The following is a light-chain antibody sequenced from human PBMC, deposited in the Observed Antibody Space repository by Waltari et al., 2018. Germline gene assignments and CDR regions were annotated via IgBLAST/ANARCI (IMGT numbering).Light chain of an antibody. CDR3: QSYDSSLSGGV. CDR1: SPNIGAGYD. CDR2: GNS. J-gene: IGLJ3*02. Sequence: QSVLTQPPSVYGAPGQRVTISCTGSSPNIGAGYDVHWYNQLPGTAPKLLIYGNSNRPSGVPDRFSGSKSGTSASLAITGLQAEDEADYYCQSYDSSLSGGVFGGGTKLTVL. V-gene: IGLV1-40*01.